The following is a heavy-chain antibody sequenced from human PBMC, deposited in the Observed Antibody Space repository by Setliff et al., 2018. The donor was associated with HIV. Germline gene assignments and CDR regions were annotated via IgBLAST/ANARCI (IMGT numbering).Heavy chain of an antibody. CDR3: ARDKGGGYFDS. D-gene: IGHD3-16*01. V-gene: IGHV4-34*01. CDR2: VNQRVTS. CDR1: SGSFGSYY. J-gene: IGHJ4*02. Sequence: SETLSLTCAVNSGSFGSYYWSWLRQSPGKGLEWIGEVNQRVTSNYNPSLKSRVTMSIDESKSQFSLKFSSVTAAETAVYFCARDKGGGYFDSWGQGTLVTVSS.